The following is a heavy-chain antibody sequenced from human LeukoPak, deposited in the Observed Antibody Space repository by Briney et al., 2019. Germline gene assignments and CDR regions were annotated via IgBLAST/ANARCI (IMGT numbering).Heavy chain of an antibody. CDR2: IIPILGIA. J-gene: IGHJ4*02. D-gene: IGHD2-2*01. CDR3: ARESRRYQLLPGNDY. Sequence: SVKVSCKASGGTFSSYAISWVRQAPGQGLEWMGRIIPILGIANYAQKFQGRVTITADKSTSTAYMELSSLRSEDTAVYYCARESRRYQLLPGNDYWGQGTLVTVSS. V-gene: IGHV1-69*04. CDR1: GGTFSSYA.